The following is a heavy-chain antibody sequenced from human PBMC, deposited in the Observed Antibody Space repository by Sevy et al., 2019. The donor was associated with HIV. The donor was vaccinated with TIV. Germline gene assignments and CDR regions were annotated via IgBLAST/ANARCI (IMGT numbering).Heavy chain of an antibody. V-gene: IGHV3-23*01. CDR2: ISGSAGTT. CDR3: AKDGRGGIMGWAFDI. D-gene: IGHD2-21*01. J-gene: IGHJ3*02. CDR1: GFTFSRYA. Sequence: GGSLRLSCAASGFTFSRYAMSWVRQAPGKGLEWISTISGSAGTTYYADSLRGRFTISRDNSKNTLSLQMNTLRAEDTAVYYCAKDGRGGIMGWAFDIWGLGTMVTVSS.